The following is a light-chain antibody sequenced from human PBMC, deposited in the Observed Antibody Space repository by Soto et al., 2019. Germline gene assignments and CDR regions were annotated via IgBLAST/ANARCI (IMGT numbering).Light chain of an antibody. J-gene: IGKJ1*01. CDR3: QQDGSSPPT. V-gene: IGKV3-20*01. CDR1: QSVSSSY. CDR2: GAS. Sequence: EIVLTQSPGTLSWSPGERATLSCRASQSVSSSYLAWYQQKPGQAPRLLIYGASSRATCIPDRFSGSGSGTVFTLTISRLEPEDFAVYYCQQDGSSPPTFGQGTKVEIK.